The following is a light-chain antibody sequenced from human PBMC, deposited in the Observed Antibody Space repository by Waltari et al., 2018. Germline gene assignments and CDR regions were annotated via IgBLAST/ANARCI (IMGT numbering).Light chain of an antibody. CDR3: QQYGSSPPYT. CDR2: GAS. J-gene: IGKJ2*01. CDR1: QSVSSSY. V-gene: IGKV3-20*01. Sequence: DIVLTQSPGTLSLSLGERATLSCRASQSVSSSYLAWYQQKPGQAPRLLIYGASSRATGIPDRFSGSGSGTDFTLTISRLEPEDFAVYYCQQYGSSPPYTFGQGTKLEIK.